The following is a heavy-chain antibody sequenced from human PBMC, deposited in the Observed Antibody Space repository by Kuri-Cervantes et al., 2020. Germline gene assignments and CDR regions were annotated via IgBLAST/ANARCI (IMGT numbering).Heavy chain of an antibody. V-gene: IGHV3-7*01. CDR2: IKQDGSEK. Sequence: GESLKISCAASGCTFGSYGMSWVRQAPGKGLEWVANIKQDGSEKYYADSVKGRFTISRDNAKNSLYLQMNSLRAEDTAVYYCARDRYCSGGSCYDQYYYMDVWGKGTTVTVSS. CDR1: GCTFGSYG. J-gene: IGHJ6*03. CDR3: ARDRYCSGGSCYDQYYYMDV. D-gene: IGHD2-15*01.